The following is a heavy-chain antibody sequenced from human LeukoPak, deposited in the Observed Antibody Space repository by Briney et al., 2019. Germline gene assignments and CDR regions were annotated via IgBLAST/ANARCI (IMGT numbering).Heavy chain of an antibody. V-gene: IGHV4-59*08. CDR1: GGSISSYY. CDR2: IYYSGST. CDR3: GRWGDSSGIDY. Sequence: SETLSLTCTVSGGSISSYYWSWIRQPPGKGLEWIGYIYYSGSTNYNPSLKSRVTTSVDTSKNQFSLQLSSVPAADAAVYYCGRWGDSSGIDYWGQGSLVTVSS. J-gene: IGHJ4*02. D-gene: IGHD3-22*01.